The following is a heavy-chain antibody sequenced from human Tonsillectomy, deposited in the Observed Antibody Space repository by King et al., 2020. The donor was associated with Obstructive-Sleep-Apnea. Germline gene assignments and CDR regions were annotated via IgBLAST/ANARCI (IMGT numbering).Heavy chain of an antibody. CDR3: AKSWGNHFDN. CDR1: GFTFINYG. V-gene: IGHV3-30*02. D-gene: IGHD3-16*01. J-gene: IGHJ4*02. Sequence: VQLVESGGGVVQPGGSLRLSCAASGFTFINYGMHWVRQAPGKGLEWVAFIRYDGSHKYYADSVKGRLTISRDNAKNTLDLQMNSLRAEDTAMYYCAKSWGNHFDNWGPGTLVTVSS. CDR2: IRYDGSHK.